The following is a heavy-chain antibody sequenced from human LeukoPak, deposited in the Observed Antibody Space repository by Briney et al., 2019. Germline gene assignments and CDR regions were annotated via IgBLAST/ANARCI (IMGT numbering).Heavy chain of an antibody. CDR3: ARDQALGYWFDP. CDR1: GGTFSSYA. Sequence: ASVKVSCKASGGTFSSYAISWVRQAPGQGLEWMGRIIPILGIANYAQKFQGRVTITADKSTSTAYVELSSLRSEDTAVYYCARDQALGYWFDPWGQGTLVTVSS. J-gene: IGHJ5*02. CDR2: IIPILGIA. V-gene: IGHV1-69*04.